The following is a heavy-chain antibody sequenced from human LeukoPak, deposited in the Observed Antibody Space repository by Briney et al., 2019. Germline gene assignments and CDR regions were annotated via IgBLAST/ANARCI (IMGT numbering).Heavy chain of an antibody. CDR2: IKQDGSEK. Sequence: GGSLRLSCAASGFTVSSYWMSWVRQAPGKGLEWVANIKQDGSEKYYVDSVKGRFTISRDNAKNSLYLQMNSLRAEDTAVYYCARAVDPFANWFDPWGQGTLVTVSS. CDR3: ARAVDPFANWFDP. V-gene: IGHV3-7*01. J-gene: IGHJ5*02. CDR1: GFTVSSYW. D-gene: IGHD5-12*01.